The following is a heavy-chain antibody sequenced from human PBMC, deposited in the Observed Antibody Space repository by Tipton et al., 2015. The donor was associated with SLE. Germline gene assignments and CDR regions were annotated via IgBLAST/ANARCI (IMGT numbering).Heavy chain of an antibody. D-gene: IGHD2-21*01. CDR1: GGSISSSSYY. CDR2: IYYSGST. CDR3: ARHISPLGAFDI. V-gene: IGHV4-61*05. J-gene: IGHJ3*02. Sequence: TLSLTCTVSGGSISSSSYYWGWIRQPPGKGLEWIGYIYYSGSTNYNPSLKSRVTISVDTSKNQFSLKLSSVTAADTAVYYCARHISPLGAFDIWGQGTMVTVSS.